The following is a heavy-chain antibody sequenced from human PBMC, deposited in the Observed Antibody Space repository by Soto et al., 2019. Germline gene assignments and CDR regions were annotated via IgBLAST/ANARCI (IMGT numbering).Heavy chain of an antibody. CDR1: GYTLTELS. V-gene: IGHV1-24*01. CDR2: FDPEDGET. D-gene: IGHD3-3*01. J-gene: IGHJ5*02. Sequence: ASVKVSCKVSGYTLTELSMHWVRQAPGKGLEWMGGFDPEDGETIYAQKFQGRVTMTEDTFTDTAYMELSSLRSEDTAVYYCATEYYDFWSGYFWDNWFDPWGQGTLVTVSS. CDR3: ATEYYDFWSGYFWDNWFDP.